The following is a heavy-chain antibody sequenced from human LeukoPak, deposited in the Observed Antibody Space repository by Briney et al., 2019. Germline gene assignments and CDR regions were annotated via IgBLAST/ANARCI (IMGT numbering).Heavy chain of an antibody. D-gene: IGHD3-10*01. CDR2: IYSGGST. J-gene: IGHJ3*02. V-gene: IGHV3-66*02. Sequence: GGSLRFSCAASGFTVSSNYMSWVRQAPGKGLEWVSAIYSGGSTNYADSVKGRFTISRDNSKNTLYLQMNSLRAEDTAVYYCAKGRGAFDIWGQGTMVTVSS. CDR1: GFTVSSNY. CDR3: AKGRGAFDI.